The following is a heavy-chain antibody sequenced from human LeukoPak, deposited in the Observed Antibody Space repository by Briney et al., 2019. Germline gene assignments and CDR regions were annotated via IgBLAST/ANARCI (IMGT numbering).Heavy chain of an antibody. V-gene: IGHV1-18*01. CDR3: ARSGYSYGYGDFDY. D-gene: IGHD5-18*01. CDR1: GYTFTSYG. Sequence: ASVKVSCKASGYTFTSYGISWVRQAPGQGLEWMGWISAFNGNTNYAQKLQGRVTMTTDTSTSTAYMELRSLRSDDTAVYYCARSGYSYGYGDFDYWGQGTLVTVSS. CDR2: ISAFNGNT. J-gene: IGHJ4*02.